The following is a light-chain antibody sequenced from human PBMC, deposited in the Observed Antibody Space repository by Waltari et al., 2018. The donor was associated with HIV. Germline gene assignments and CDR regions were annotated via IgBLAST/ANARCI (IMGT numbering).Light chain of an antibody. CDR2: KAS. V-gene: IGKV1-5*02. Sequence: DIQMTQSLSTLSASVGDKIIIICRASQSISNWLAWFQQKPGKAPKLLIYKASNLESGVPSRFSGSGSGTEFTLTINSLQPDDFATYFCQQYSSDPLTFGRGTRVEVK. J-gene: IGKJ4*01. CDR3: QQYSSDPLT. CDR1: QSISNW.